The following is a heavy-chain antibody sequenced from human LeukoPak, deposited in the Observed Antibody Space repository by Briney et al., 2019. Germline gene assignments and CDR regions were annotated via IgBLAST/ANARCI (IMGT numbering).Heavy chain of an antibody. J-gene: IGHJ3*02. Sequence: GGSLRLSCAASGFIFNNYAMNWVRQAPGKGLEWVSTISDSVDQGFGADSVRGRFNISRDNSKNTLYLQMSSLRADDTAIYFCAKRLDIRGVIPDAFDIWGPGTMVTVSS. CDR3: AKRLDIRGVIPDAFDI. V-gene: IGHV3-23*01. CDR1: GFIFNNYA. D-gene: IGHD3-10*01. CDR2: ISDSVDQG.